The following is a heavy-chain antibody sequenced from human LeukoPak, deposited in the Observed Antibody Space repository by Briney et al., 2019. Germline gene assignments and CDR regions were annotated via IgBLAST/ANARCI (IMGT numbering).Heavy chain of an antibody. Sequence: TGRTLRISCAASGFTFSSYGMHWVRQAPGKGLEWVAVISYDGSNKYYVDSVKGRFTISRDNSKNTLYQQKNSLRAEDTAVYYCAKGYYGMDVWGQGTTVTVSS. CDR3: AKGYYGMDV. V-gene: IGHV3-30*18. CDR2: ISYDGSNK. J-gene: IGHJ6*02. CDR1: GFTFSSYG.